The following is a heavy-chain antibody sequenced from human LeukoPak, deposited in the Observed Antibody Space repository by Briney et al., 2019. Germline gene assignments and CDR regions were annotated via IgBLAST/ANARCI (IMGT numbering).Heavy chain of an antibody. CDR2: IYSGGST. D-gene: IGHD3-22*01. CDR1: GFTVSTNS. V-gene: IGHV3-53*01. Sequence: GGSLRLSCTVSGFTVSTNSMSWVRQTPGKGLELVSFIYSGGSTHYSDSVKGRFTISRDNSKNTLYLQMNSLRAEDTAVYYCARRAGDYSHPYDYWGQGTLVTVS. CDR3: ARRAGDYSHPYDY. J-gene: IGHJ4*02.